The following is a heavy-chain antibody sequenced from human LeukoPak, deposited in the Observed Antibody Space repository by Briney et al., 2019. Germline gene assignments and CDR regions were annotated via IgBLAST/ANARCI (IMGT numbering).Heavy chain of an antibody. J-gene: IGHJ4*02. Sequence: GGSLRLSCAASGFTFSTYSMNWVRQAPGKGLEWVSYISSSSSTIYYADSVKGRFTTSRDNAKNSLYLQMNSLRAEDTAVYYCARGSTYYDSSGQVPFDYWGQGTLVTVSS. V-gene: IGHV3-48*01. D-gene: IGHD3-22*01. CDR2: ISSSSSTI. CDR3: ARGSTYYDSSGQVPFDY. CDR1: GFTFSTYS.